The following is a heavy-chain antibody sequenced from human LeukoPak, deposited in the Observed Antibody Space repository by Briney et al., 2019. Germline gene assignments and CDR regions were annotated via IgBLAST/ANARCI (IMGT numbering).Heavy chain of an antibody. Sequence: GGSLRLSCAASGFTFSSYAMSWVRQASGKGLEWVSAISGSGGSTYYADSVKGRFTISRDNSKNPLYLQMNSLRAEDTAVYYCAKAGDYYDSSGYYYVNYFDYWGQGTLVTVSS. J-gene: IGHJ4*02. D-gene: IGHD3-22*01. CDR3: AKAGDYYDSSGYYYVNYFDY. V-gene: IGHV3-23*01. CDR2: ISGSGGST. CDR1: GFTFSSYA.